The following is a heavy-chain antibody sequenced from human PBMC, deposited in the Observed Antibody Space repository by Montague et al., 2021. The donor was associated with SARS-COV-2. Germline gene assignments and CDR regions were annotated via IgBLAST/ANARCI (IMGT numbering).Heavy chain of an antibody. J-gene: IGHJ5*02. CDR2: IFYNGYT. CDR1: GGTVSDYY. CDR3: ARHSVSEDGTFFRSYFDP. V-gene: IGHV4-59*08. D-gene: IGHD1-1*01. Sequence: SETLSLTCTVSGGTVSDYYWNWIRQPPGKGLEWIGYIFYNGYTKYNPSLESRVTLSVDTPENQFFLSLRSVTASDTATYFCARHSVSEDGTFFRSYFDPWGQGAQVIVSS.